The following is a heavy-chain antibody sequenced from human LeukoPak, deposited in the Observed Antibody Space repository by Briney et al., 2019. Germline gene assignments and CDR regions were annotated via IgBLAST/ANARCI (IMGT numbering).Heavy chain of an antibody. CDR3: ARDIGVSRFDP. CDR1: GNTFSNYG. CDR2: ISANSGNT. D-gene: IGHD3-22*01. V-gene: IGHV1-18*01. Sequence: GASVKVSCKASGNTFSNYGFSWVRQAPGQGLEWMGWISANSGNTDYAQKFQGRVTLTTDTSTSIAYMELRSLTSDDTAVYYCARDIGVSRFDPWGQGTLVTVSS. J-gene: IGHJ5*02.